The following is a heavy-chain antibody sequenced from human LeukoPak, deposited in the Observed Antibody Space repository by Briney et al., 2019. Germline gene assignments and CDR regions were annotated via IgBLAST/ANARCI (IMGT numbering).Heavy chain of an antibody. Sequence: SVTVSCKASGGTFSSYAISWVRQAPGQGLEWMGGIIPIFGTANYAQKFQGRVTITADESTSTAYMELSSLRSEDTAVYYCARGSYYYDSSGYLQYYYYYGMDVWGQGTTVTVSS. V-gene: IGHV1-69*13. CDR2: IIPIFGTA. D-gene: IGHD3-22*01. J-gene: IGHJ6*02. CDR3: ARGSYYYDSSGYLQYYYYYGMDV. CDR1: GGTFSSYA.